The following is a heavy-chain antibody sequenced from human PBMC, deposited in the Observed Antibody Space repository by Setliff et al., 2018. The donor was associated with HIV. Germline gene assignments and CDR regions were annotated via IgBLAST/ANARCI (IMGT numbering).Heavy chain of an antibody. CDR2: IYYNGFA. CDR1: GDSINGRW. D-gene: IGHD3-10*01. CDR3: ASPKERYYYGSGTNVREYYGMDV. Sequence: PSETLSLTCTVSGDSINGRWLSWIRQAPGKGLEWTGNIYYNGFANYNPSLKSRITISVDTSKNQFSLKVNSVTAADTAVYYCASPKERYYYGSGTNVREYYGMDVWGQGTTVTVSS. V-gene: IGHV4-59*11. J-gene: IGHJ6*02.